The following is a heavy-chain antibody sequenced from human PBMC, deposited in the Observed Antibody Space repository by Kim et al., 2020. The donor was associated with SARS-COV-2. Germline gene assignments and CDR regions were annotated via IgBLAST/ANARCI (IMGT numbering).Heavy chain of an antibody. V-gene: IGHV1-69*13. J-gene: IGHJ6*02. Sequence: SVKVSCKASGGTFSSYAISWVRQAPGQGLEWMGGIIPIFGTANYAQKFQGRVTITADESTSTAYMELSSLRSEDTAVYYCARATTYYYDSSGYSRYYYYGMDVWGQGTTVTVSS. CDR2: IIPIFGTA. D-gene: IGHD3-22*01. CDR3: ARATTYYYDSSGYSRYYYYGMDV. CDR1: GGTFSSYA.